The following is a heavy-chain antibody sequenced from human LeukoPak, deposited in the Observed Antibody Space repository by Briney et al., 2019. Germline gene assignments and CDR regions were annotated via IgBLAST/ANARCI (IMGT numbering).Heavy chain of an antibody. V-gene: IGHV3-23*01. D-gene: IGHD2-2*01. Sequence: GGSLRLSCATSGFTFSSYAMSWVRQAPGKGLEWVSAISGSGGSTYYADSVKGRFTISRDNSKNTLYLQMNSLRAEDTAVYYCAKVPAAYNWFDPWGQGTLATVSS. CDR2: ISGSGGST. J-gene: IGHJ5*02. CDR3: AKVPAAYNWFDP. CDR1: GFTFSSYA.